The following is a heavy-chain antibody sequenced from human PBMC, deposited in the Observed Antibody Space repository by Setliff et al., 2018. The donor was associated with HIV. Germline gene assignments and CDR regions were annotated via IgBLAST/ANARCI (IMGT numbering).Heavy chain of an antibody. J-gene: IGHJ5*02. D-gene: IGHD3-16*01. CDR2: VYGDGRT. Sequence: PGGSLRLSCAASGFSFSTHDMNWVRQAPGKGLEWISTVYGDGRTFYADSAQGRFTISRDNSNNILFLQMNSLLFEDTAVYYCAKGVKFLDPWGQGTLVTVSS. CDR3: AKGVKFLDP. CDR1: GFSFSTHD. V-gene: IGHV3-53*01.